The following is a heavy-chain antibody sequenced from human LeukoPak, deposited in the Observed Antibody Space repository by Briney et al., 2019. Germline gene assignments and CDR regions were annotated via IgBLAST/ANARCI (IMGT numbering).Heavy chain of an antibody. Sequence: PSGTLSLTCAVYGGSFSGYYWSWIRQPPGKGLERIGEINHSGSTNYNPSLKSRVTISVDTSKNQFSLKLSSVTAADTAVYYCARVFRGIAAAGAIYYYYGMDVWGQGTTVTVSS. V-gene: IGHV4-34*01. CDR2: INHSGST. CDR3: ARVFRGIAAAGAIYYYYGMDV. J-gene: IGHJ6*02. D-gene: IGHD6-13*01. CDR1: GGSFSGYY.